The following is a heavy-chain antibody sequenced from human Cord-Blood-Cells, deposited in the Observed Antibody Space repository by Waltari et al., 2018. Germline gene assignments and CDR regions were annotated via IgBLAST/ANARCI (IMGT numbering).Heavy chain of an antibody. CDR2: IYSGGST. J-gene: IGHJ3*02. CDR1: GLTVSSNY. CDR3: AKFLPLDAFDI. Sequence: EVQLVESGGGLIQPGGSLRLSCAASGLTVSSNYMSWVRQAPGKGLEWVSVIYSGGSTYYADSVKGRFTISRDNSKNTLYLQMNSLRAEDTAVYYCAKFLPLDAFDIWGQGTMVTVSS. V-gene: IGHV3-53*01.